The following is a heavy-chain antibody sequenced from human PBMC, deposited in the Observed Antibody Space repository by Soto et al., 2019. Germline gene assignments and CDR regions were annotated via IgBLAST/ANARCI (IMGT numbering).Heavy chain of an antibody. CDR2: IYYSGST. V-gene: IGHV4-31*03. D-gene: IGHD2-15*01. J-gene: IGHJ4*02. CDR1: GGSISSGGYY. CDR3: ARLVVPLYFDY. Sequence: LSLPCTVSGGSISSGGYYWSWIRQHPGKGLEWIGYIYYSGSTYYNPSLKSRVTISVDTSKNQFSLKLSSVTAADTAVYYCARLVVPLYFDYWGQGTLVTVSS.